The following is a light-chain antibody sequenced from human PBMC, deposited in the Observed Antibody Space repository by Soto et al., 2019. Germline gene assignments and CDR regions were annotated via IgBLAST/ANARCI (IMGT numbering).Light chain of an antibody. CDR3: QTWGTGTWV. V-gene: IGLV4-69*01. CDR2: VDSDGRH. Sequence: QTVVTQSPSASASLGASVTLTCPLSSGHSSYAISWHQQQPEKGPRYLMKVDSDGRHVKGDGIPDRFSGSSSGAERYLAISSLQYEDEADYYCQTWGTGTWVFGGGTKVPVL. CDR1: SGHSSYA. J-gene: IGLJ3*02.